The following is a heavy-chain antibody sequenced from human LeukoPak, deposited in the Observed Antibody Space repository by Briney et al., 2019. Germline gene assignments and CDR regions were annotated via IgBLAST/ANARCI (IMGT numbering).Heavy chain of an antibody. V-gene: IGHV3-30*02. CDR3: ATQILLCHYY. Sequence: GGSLRLSCAASGFTFSSYGMHWVRQAPGKGLEWVAFIRYDGSNKYYADSVKGRFTISRDNSKNTLYLQMNSLRAEDTAVYYCATQILLCHYYWGQGTLVTVSS. D-gene: IGHD2/OR15-2a*01. CDR1: GFTFSSYG. J-gene: IGHJ4*02. CDR2: IRYDGSNK.